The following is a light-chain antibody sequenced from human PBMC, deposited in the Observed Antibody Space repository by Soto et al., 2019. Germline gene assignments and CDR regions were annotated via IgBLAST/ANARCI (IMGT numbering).Light chain of an antibody. V-gene: IGKV3D-20*02. CDR1: QSVSSNY. CDR3: QQRSNWPPIT. Sequence: EIVVTQSPGTLSLSPGEGATLSCRASQSVSSNYLAWYQQKPGQAPRLLIYGASNRATGIPDRFSGSGFGTDFTLTISSLEPEDAAVYYCQQRSNWPPITFGQGTRLEIK. CDR2: GAS. J-gene: IGKJ5*01.